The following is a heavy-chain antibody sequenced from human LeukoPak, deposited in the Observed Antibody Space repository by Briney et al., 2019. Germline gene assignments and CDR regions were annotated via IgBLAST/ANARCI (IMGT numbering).Heavy chain of an antibody. D-gene: IGHD6-19*01. CDR1: GFAFSNQA. CDR3: AKDARRTSGWYFFDY. Sequence: PGGSLRLSCAASGFAFSNQAMGWVRQASGKGLGWVSVISDSGDITYYADSVKGRLTISRDNSKNTLFLQMNSLRAEDTAVYYCAKDARRTSGWYFFDYWGQGTLVTVSS. J-gene: IGHJ4*02. CDR2: ISDSGDIT. V-gene: IGHV3-23*01.